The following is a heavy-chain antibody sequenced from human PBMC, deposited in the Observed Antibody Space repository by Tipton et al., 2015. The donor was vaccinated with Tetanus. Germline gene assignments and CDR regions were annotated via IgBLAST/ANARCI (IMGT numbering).Heavy chain of an antibody. V-gene: IGHV6-1*01. CDR1: GDRLSSDIAA. J-gene: IGHJ4*02. CDR3: ARGYAGGAWDV. D-gene: IGHD2-2*01. CDR2: TYYRSKWSN. Sequence: GLVKPSQTLSVTCVISGDRLSSDIAAWYWIRQSPSRGLEWLGRTYYRSKWSNDYAVSVKGRVTITSDTSKNQFSLQLGSVTPEDTAVYYCARGYAGGAWDVWGQGTLVTVSS.